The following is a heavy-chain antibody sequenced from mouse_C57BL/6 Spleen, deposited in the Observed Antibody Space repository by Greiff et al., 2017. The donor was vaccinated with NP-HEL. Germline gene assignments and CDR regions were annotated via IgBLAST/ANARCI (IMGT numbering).Heavy chain of an antibody. V-gene: IGHV1-62-2*01. CDR3: ARHEEGIYYGYNYFDY. J-gene: IGHJ2*01. CDR2: FYPGSGSI. Sequence: VQLQESGAELVKPGASVKLSCKASGYTFTEYTIHWVKQRSGQGLEWIGWFYPGSGSIKYNEKFKDKATLTADKSSSTVYMELSRLTSEDSAVYFCARHEEGIYYGYNYFDYWGQGTTLTVSS. D-gene: IGHD2-2*01. CDR1: GYTFTEYT.